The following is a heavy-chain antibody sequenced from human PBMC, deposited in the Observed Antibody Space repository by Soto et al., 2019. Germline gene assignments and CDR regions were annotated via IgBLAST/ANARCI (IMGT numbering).Heavy chain of an antibody. CDR2: IYHSGST. D-gene: IGHD6-19*01. V-gene: IGHV4-4*02. CDR1: GGSISSSNW. J-gene: IGHJ6*02. Sequence: QVQLQESGPGLVKPSGTLSLTCAVSGGSISSSNWWSWVRQPPGKGLEWIGEIYHSGSTNYNPSRKSRVTISVDKSKNQFSLKLSSVTAADTAVYYCARELGGVAVAGLYYYGMDVWGQGTTVTVSS. CDR3: ARELGGVAVAGLYYYGMDV.